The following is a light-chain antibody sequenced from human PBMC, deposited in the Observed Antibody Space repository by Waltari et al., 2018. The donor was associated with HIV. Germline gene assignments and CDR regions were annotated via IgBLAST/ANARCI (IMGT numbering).Light chain of an antibody. J-gene: IGLJ2*01. Sequence: QSALTQPASLSRSPGQSITISCTRTSSAVATYHLVSWYQQHPGKAPKLMIYEVSKRPSGVSDRFSGSKSGDTASLTISGLQAEDEADYYCCSYVSNVIFGGGTKLTVL. V-gene: IGLV2-23*02. CDR1: SSAVATYHL. CDR2: EVS. CDR3: CSYVSNVI.